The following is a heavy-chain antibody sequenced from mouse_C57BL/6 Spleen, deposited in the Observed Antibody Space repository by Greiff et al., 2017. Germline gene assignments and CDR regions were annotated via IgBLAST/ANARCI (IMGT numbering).Heavy chain of an antibody. CDR1: GYSITSGYY. V-gene: IGHV3-6*01. Sequence: EVKLQESGPGLVKPSQSLSLTCSVTGYSITSGYYWNWIRQFPGNKLEWMGYISYDGSNNYNPSLKNRISITRDTSQNQFFLKLNSVTTEDTATYYCARDRNTPYYCDCGSEGTTLTVYS. CDR2: ISYDGSN. D-gene: IGHD5-1-1*01. CDR3: ARDRNTPYYCDC. J-gene: IGHJ2*01.